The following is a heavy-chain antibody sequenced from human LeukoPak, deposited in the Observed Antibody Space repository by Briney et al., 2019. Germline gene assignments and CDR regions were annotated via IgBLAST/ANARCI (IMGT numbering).Heavy chain of an antibody. CDR1: DFSLSTPGMG. D-gene: IGHD3-9*01. CDR2: IYYNDDK. CDR3: AHLVVTIDWRSYFDY. Sequence: SGPTLVNPTQTLTLTCTFSDFSLSTPGMGVAWIRQPPGKAPEWLVMIYYNDDKRYSPSLRSRPTITKDTSKNQVVLTMTNVDVVDTATYYCAHLVVTIDWRSYFDYWGQGTLVTVSS. J-gene: IGHJ4*02. V-gene: IGHV2-5*01.